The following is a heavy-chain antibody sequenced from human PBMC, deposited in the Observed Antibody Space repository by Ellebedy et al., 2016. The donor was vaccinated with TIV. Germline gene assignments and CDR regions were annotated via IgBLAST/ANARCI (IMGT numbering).Heavy chain of an antibody. Sequence: AASVKVSCKASGYSFSIFGFSWVRQAPGQGLEGMGWISIYNGNTKYSQKFQGRGNMTTDTSTNTVYMELRSLRSDDPAVYYCARDLRGSIKRGYWGQGTLVTVSS. V-gene: IGHV1-18*04. CDR2: ISIYNGNT. D-gene: IGHD5-24*01. CDR1: GYSFSIFG. J-gene: IGHJ4*02. CDR3: ARDLRGSIKRGY.